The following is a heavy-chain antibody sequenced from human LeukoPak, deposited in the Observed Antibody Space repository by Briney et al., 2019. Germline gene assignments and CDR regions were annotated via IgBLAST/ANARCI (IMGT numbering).Heavy chain of an antibody. V-gene: IGHV3-11*04. D-gene: IGHD2-15*01. CDR2: ISSTGSTI. CDR1: GFTFSDYY. Sequence: GGSLRLSCAASGFTFSDYYMSWIRQAPGKGLEWVSYISSTGSTINYADSVKGRFTISRDNARKSLYLQMNSLRAEDTAVYYCVRDNPRCCGVVPVNIDDFWGQGTLVTVSS. CDR3: VRDNPRCCGVVPVNIDDF. J-gene: IGHJ4*02.